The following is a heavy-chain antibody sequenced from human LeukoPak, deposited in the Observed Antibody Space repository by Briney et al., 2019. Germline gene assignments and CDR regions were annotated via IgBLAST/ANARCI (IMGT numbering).Heavy chain of an antibody. V-gene: IGHV4-30-2*01. CDR2: IYHSGST. CDR1: GGSISSGGYS. D-gene: IGHD2-2*01. J-gene: IGHJ3*02. CDR3: ASRYCSSTSCYFSDAFDI. Sequence: PSQTLPLTCAVSGGSISSGGYSWSWIRQPPGKGLEWIGYIYHSGSTYYNPSLKSRVTISVDRSKNQFSLKLSSVTAADTAVYYCASRYCSSTSCYFSDAFDIWGQGTMVTVSS.